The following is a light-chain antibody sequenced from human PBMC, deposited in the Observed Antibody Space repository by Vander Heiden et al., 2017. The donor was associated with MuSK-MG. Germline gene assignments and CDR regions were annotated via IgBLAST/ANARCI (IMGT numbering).Light chain of an antibody. CDR2: TAS. Sequence: DIQLTQYRSSLSASVGDRVTITCRASQSISTYLNWYQQKPRKAPKLLIYTASSWQSGGPSRFSGSGSGTYFTLTISSVQPEDFATYYCQQSYSTPFTFGPGTTVDIK. CDR3: QQSYSTPFT. J-gene: IGKJ3*01. CDR1: QSISTY. V-gene: IGKV1-39*01.